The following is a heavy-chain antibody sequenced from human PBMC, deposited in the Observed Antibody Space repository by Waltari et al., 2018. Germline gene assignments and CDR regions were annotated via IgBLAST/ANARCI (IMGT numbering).Heavy chain of an antibody. CDR1: GYTFTNFY. J-gene: IGHJ4*02. CDR3: ARDANGYRGAKFDY. V-gene: IGHV1-46*01. D-gene: IGHD2-8*01. CDR2: INPVGGGT. Sequence: QVQLVQSGAEVEKPGASVKVSCKASGYTFTNFYMHLVREAPGQGLEWLGIINPVGGGTSYAQRFQGRVTMTRDTSTSTVYMELSSLRSEDTAVYYCARDANGYRGAKFDYWGQGTPVTVSS.